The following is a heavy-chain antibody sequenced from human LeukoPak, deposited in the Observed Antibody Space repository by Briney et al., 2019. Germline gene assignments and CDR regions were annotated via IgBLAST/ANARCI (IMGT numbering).Heavy chain of an antibody. V-gene: IGHV3-23*01. J-gene: IGHJ4*02. CDR3: AKGDEASCYSSFDF. D-gene: IGHD2-2*01. CDR1: GFTFSSYA. CDR2: IRGSGSST. Sequence: GGSLRLSCAASGFTFSSYATNWVRQAPGRGLEWVSVIRGSGSSTYYADSVKGRFTISRDNSKNTLYLQMNSLRAEDTALYYCAKGDEASCYSSFDFWGQGTLVTVSS.